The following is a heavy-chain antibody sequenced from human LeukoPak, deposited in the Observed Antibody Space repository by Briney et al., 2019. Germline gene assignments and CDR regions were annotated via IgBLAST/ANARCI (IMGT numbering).Heavy chain of an antibody. CDR1: GGSISSYY. J-gene: IGHJ3*01. D-gene: IGHD1-26*01. CDR2: ISFSGTT. V-gene: IGHV4-59*01. Sequence: SETLSLTCNVSGGSISSYYWNWIRQPPGKGLEWIGYISFSGTTNYNPSLKRRVTITLDTSKNQFSLKLNSVTAADTALYYCARARMEREPRGAFDFWGQGTMVTVSS. CDR3: ARARMEREPRGAFDF.